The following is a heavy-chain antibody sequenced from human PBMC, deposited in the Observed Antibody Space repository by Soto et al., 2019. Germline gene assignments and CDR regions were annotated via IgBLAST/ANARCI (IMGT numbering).Heavy chain of an antibody. Sequence: PSETLSLTCTVSGGSISSSSYYWGWIRQPPGKGLEWIGSIYYSGSTYYNPSLKSRVTISVDTSKNQFSLKLSSVTAADTAVYYCATLNCSSTSCYESGGWNWFDPWGQGTLVTVSS. D-gene: IGHD2-2*01. CDR3: ATLNCSSTSCYESGGWNWFDP. CDR2: IYYSGST. V-gene: IGHV4-39*01. J-gene: IGHJ5*02. CDR1: GGSISSSSYY.